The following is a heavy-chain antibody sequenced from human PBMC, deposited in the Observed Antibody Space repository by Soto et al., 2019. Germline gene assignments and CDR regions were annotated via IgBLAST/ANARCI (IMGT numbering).Heavy chain of an antibody. J-gene: IGHJ4*02. CDR1: GIALEDYA. CDR3: IKDTTPWGLDY. CDR2: IYSDDYRT. D-gene: IGHD7-27*01. Sequence: DVHLVESGGGLTQPGGSLRLSCVASGIALEDYAMHWVRQVPGQGLEWVSGIYSDDYRTAYADSVKGRFTISRDDAKNSLYLQMNSLRPEDTAFYYCIKDTTPWGLDYWGRPILVTVSS. V-gene: IGHV3-9*01.